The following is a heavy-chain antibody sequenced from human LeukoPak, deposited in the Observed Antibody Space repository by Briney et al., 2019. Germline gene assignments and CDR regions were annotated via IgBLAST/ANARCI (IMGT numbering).Heavy chain of an antibody. Sequence: PSETLSLTCTVSGVSISSSSYYWSWIRQPPGKGLEWIGYIYYSGSTNYNPSLKSRVTISVDTSKNQFSLKLSSVTAADTAVYYCAKGGSYWYFDLWGRGTLVTVSS. CDR3: AKGGSYWYFDL. V-gene: IGHV4-61*01. J-gene: IGHJ2*01. CDR2: IYYSGST. CDR1: GVSISSSSYY. D-gene: IGHD1-26*01.